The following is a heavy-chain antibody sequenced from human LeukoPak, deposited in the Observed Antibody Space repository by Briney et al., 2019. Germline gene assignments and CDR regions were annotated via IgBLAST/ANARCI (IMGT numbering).Heavy chain of an antibody. CDR2: MNPNSGNT. Sequence: ASVTVSCKASGYTFTSYDINWVRQATGQGLEWMGWMNPNSGNTGYAQKFQGRVTITRNTSISTAYMELSSLRSEDTAVYYCARGRGAFWSGYYPFDYWGQGTLVTVSS. CDR1: GYTFTSYD. CDR3: ARGRGAFWSGYYPFDY. D-gene: IGHD3-3*01. V-gene: IGHV1-8*03. J-gene: IGHJ4*02.